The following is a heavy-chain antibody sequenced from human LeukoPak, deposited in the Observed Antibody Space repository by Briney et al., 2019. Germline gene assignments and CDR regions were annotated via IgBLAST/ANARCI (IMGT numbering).Heavy chain of an antibody. Sequence: PGGSLRLSCAASALTFSSYAMSWVRQAPGKGLEWVSAISGSGGSTYYADSVKGRFTISRDNSKDTLYLQMNSLRAEDTAVYYCARNENSGWGYFDYWGQGTLVTVSS. CDR1: ALTFSSYA. J-gene: IGHJ4*02. CDR2: ISGSGGST. V-gene: IGHV3-23*01. D-gene: IGHD5-12*01. CDR3: ARNENSGWGYFDY.